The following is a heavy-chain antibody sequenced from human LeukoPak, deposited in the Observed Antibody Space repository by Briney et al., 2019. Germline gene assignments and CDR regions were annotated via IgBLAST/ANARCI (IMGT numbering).Heavy chain of an antibody. J-gene: IGHJ4*02. CDR3: ARSSGYMSY. D-gene: IGHD3-22*01. V-gene: IGHV4-38-2*02. CDR1: HYSISSNYY. Sequence: SETLSLTCTVSHYSISSNYYWGWIRQPPGKGLEWIGSIYHSGSTYYNLSLKSRVTISVDTSKNQFSLKLTSVTAADTAVYCARSSGYMSYWGQGTLVTVSS. CDR2: IYHSGST.